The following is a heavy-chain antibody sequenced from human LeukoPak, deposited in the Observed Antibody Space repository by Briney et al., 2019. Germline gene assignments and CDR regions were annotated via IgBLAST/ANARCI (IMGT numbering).Heavy chain of an antibody. CDR1: GGSISSGGYY. CDR2: IYYSGST. V-gene: IGHV4-31*03. J-gene: IGHJ2*01. Sequence: SETLSLTCTVSGGSISSGGYYWSWIRQHPGQGLEWIGYIYYSGSTYYNPSLKSRVTISVDTSKNQFSLQLSSVTAADTAVYYWAREAPYWYFDLWGRGTLVTVSS. CDR3: AREAPYWYFDL.